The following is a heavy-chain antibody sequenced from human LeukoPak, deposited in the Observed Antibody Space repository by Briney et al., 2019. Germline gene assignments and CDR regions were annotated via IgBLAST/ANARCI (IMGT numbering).Heavy chain of an antibody. V-gene: IGHV3-11*01. CDR1: GFTFSDYY. J-gene: IGHJ3*02. CDR3: ATFGYSSGWYGKDAYDI. CDR2: ISSSGSTI. Sequence: PGGSLRLSCAASGFTFSDYYMSWIRQAPGKGLEWVSYISSSGSTIGYADSVKGRFTISRDNAKNSLYLQMNSLRAEDTAVYYCATFGYSSGWYGKDAYDIWGQGTMFTVSS. D-gene: IGHD6-19*01.